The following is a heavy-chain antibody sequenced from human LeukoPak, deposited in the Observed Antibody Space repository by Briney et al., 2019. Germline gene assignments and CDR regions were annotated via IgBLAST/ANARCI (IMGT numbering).Heavy chain of an antibody. Sequence: GGPLPLSCGVCGFPFSIYLMHWVRPAPGRGGEGVANIKQDGSEKYYVDSVKGRFTISRDNAKNSLYLQMNSLRAEDTAVYSCVRDGDTSGYTNWGQGTLVTVSS. CDR2: IKQDGSEK. V-gene: IGHV3-7*01. J-gene: IGHJ4*02. CDR3: VRDGDTSGYTN. D-gene: IGHD3-22*01. CDR1: GFPFSIYL.